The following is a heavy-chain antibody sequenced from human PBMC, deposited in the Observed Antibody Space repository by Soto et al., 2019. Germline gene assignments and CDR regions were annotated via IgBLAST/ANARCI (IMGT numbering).Heavy chain of an antibody. Sequence: PSETLSVPCTVSGGSISSISYYWGWIRQPPGKGLEWIGSIYYSGSTYYNPSLKSRVTISVDTSKNQFSLKLSSVTAADTAVYYCASHAVHSSGFTDYWGQGTLVTVSS. CDR2: IYYSGST. CDR1: GGSISSISYY. J-gene: IGHJ4*02. CDR3: ASHAVHSSGFTDY. D-gene: IGHD6-19*01. V-gene: IGHV4-39*01.